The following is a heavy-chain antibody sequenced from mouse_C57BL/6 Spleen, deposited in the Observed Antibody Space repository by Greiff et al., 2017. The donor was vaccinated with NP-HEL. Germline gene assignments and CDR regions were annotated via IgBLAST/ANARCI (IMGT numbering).Heavy chain of an antibody. CDR3: ARHEDPSYYYRSSYGGFDY. CDR2: FYPGSGSI. J-gene: IGHJ2*01. CDR1: GYTFTEYT. V-gene: IGHV1-62-2*01. Sequence: VQLQQSGAELVKPGASVKLSCKASGYTFTEYTIHWVKQRSGQGLEWIGWFYPGSGSIKYNEKFKDKATLTADKSSSTVYMELSRLTSEDSAVYFRARHEDPSYYYRSSYGGFDYWGQGTTLTVSS. D-gene: IGHD1-1*01.